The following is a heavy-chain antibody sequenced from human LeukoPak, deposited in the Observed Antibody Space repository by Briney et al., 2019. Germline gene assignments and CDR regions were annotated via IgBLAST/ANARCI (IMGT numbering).Heavy chain of an antibody. D-gene: IGHD6-13*01. Sequence: SETLSLTRTVSGGSISSGSYYWTWIRQPAGKGLEWIGRIYTSGSTNYNPSLKSRVTISVDTSKNQFSLKLSSVTAADTAVYYCARGVSSWYTTVDYWGQGTLVTVSS. CDR3: ARGVSSWYTTVDY. V-gene: IGHV4-61*02. J-gene: IGHJ4*02. CDR2: IYTSGST. CDR1: GGSISSGSYY.